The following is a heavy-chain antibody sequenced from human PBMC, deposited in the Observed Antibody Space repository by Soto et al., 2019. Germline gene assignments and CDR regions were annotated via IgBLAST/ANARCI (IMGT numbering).Heavy chain of an antibody. Sequence: GGSLRLSCAASGFTFSSYGIHLVRHAPGKGLEWVAVISYDGSNKYYADSVKGRFTISRDNSKNTLYLQMNSLRAEDTAVYYCAKETITMVRTPPGYWGQGTLVTVSS. CDR1: GFTFSSYG. J-gene: IGHJ4*02. CDR3: AKETITMVRTPPGY. D-gene: IGHD3-10*01. CDR2: ISYDGSNK. V-gene: IGHV3-30*18.